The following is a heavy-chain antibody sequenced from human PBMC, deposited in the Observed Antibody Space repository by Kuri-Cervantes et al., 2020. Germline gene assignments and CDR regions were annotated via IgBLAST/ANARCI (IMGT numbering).Heavy chain of an antibody. V-gene: IGHV3-48*01. CDR3: ARDLGLLGY. CDR2: ISSSSSTI. Sequence: GSLRLSCAASGFTFSSYSMNWVRQAPGKGLEWVSYISSSSSTIYYADSVKGRFTISRDNAKNSLYLQMNSLRAEDTAVYYCARDLGLLGYWGQGTLVTVSS. J-gene: IGHJ4*02. CDR1: GFTFSSYS. D-gene: IGHD2/OR15-2a*01.